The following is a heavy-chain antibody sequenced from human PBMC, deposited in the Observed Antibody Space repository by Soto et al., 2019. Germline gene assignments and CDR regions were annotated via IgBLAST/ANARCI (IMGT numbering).Heavy chain of an antibody. V-gene: IGHV4-59*01. D-gene: IGHD3-22*01. Sequence: SETLSLTCTVSGGSISSYFWSWIRQPPGKGLEWIGYIYYSGSTNYTPSLKSRVNISADTSKNQCSLRLSSVTAADTAVYYCAKNPGYYYDSTGYHFDYWGQGTLVTV. CDR1: GGSISSYF. J-gene: IGHJ4*02. CDR2: IYYSGST. CDR3: AKNPGYYYDSTGYHFDY.